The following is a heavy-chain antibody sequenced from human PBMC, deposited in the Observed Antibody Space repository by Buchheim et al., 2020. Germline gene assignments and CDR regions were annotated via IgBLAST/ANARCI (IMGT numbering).Heavy chain of an antibody. CDR2: IDHTGST. J-gene: IGHJ3*01. Sequence: QVRLQQWGAGLLKPSEALSLTCAVYGGSFSGYYWSWIRQSPGKGLEWIGEIDHTGSTTYNPSLKSRVSISMDTSKNQFSLKVNSVTAADTAVYYCARDTPIVTVSGASAFHFWAKGQ. V-gene: IGHV4-34*02. CDR3: ARDTPIVTVSGASAFHF. CDR1: GGSFSGYY. D-gene: IGHD2/OR15-2a*01.